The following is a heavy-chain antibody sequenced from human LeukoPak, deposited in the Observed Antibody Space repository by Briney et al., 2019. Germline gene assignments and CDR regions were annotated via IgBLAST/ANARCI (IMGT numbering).Heavy chain of an antibody. D-gene: IGHD5-24*01. J-gene: IGHJ4*02. Sequence: GGSLRLSCAASGFTFSSYWMSWVRQAPGKGLEWVANIKQDGSEKYYVDSVKGRFTISRDNAKNSLYLQMNSLRAEDTAVYYCARDHRWLQLPYVDYWGQGTLDTVSS. CDR2: IKQDGSEK. CDR1: GFTFSSYW. V-gene: IGHV3-7*01. CDR3: ARDHRWLQLPYVDY.